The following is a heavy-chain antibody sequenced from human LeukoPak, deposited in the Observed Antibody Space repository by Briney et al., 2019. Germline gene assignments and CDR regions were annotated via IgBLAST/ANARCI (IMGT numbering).Heavy chain of an antibody. Sequence: GGSLRLSCAASGFPFGTFSMHWVRQAPGKGLEWVASISRSSNYIYYADSVKGRFTISRDNAKNSLYLQMNSLRAEATAVYYCATLRDCTSGSCYSRLDYWGQGSLVTVSS. CDR2: ISRSSNYI. J-gene: IGHJ4*02. CDR3: ATLRDCTSGSCYSRLDY. CDR1: GFPFGTFS. D-gene: IGHD2-15*01. V-gene: IGHV3-21*06.